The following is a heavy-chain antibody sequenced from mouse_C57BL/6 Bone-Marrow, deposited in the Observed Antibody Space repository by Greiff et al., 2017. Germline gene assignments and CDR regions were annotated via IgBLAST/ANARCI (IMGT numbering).Heavy chain of an antibody. V-gene: IGHV5-4*01. Sequence: DVMLVESGGGLVKPGGSLKLSCAASGFTFSSYAMSWVRQTPEKRLEWVATISDGGSYTYYPDNVKGRFTISRDNAKNNLYLQMSHLKSEDTAMYYCARETVGAATGDFDVWGTGTTVTVSS. CDR1: GFTFSSYA. CDR3: ARETVGAATGDFDV. J-gene: IGHJ1*03. CDR2: ISDGGSYT. D-gene: IGHD1-1*01.